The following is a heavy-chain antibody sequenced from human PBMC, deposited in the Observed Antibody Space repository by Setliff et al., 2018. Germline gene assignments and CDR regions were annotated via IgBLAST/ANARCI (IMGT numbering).Heavy chain of an antibody. V-gene: IGHV4-59*08. D-gene: IGHD3-22*01. Sequence: SETLSLTCTVSGGSISNYWSWIRQPPGKGLEWIGYIYYSGSTNYNPSLKSRFTISGDTSKNQFSLKLTSVTAADTAVYYCARSRGYKHDSSGYYYDHYYYYYMDVWGKGTPVTVSS. CDR2: IYYSGST. J-gene: IGHJ6*03. CDR1: GGSISNY. CDR3: ARSRGYKHDSSGYYYDHYYYYYMDV.